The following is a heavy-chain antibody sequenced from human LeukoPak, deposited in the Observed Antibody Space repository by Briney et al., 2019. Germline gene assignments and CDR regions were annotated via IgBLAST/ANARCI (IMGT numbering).Heavy chain of an antibody. J-gene: IGHJ4*02. CDR2: IHHSGST. CDR3: ARGPHYYDSSPPDY. V-gene: IGHV4-30-2*01. D-gene: IGHD3-22*01. CDR1: GGSISSGGYS. Sequence: PSQTLSLTCAVSGGSISSGGYSWSWIRQPPGKGLEWIGYIHHSGSTYYNPSLKSRVTISVDRSKNQFSLKLSSVTAADTAVYYCARGPHYYDSSPPDYWGQGTLVTVSS.